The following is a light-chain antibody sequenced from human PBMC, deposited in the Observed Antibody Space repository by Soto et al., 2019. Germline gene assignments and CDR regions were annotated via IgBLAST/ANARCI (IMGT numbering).Light chain of an antibody. CDR3: PPYDGSPPWT. J-gene: IGKJ1*01. CDR2: GAS. Sequence: EIVLTQSPGSLSFSPGKKATLSCRASQSVSSTSLAWYQQKPGQAPRLLIYGASNRATGIPDRFSGSGSGTDFTLTISRLEPEDFAVYYCPPYDGSPPWTFGLGTKVDIK. V-gene: IGKV3-20*01. CDR1: QSVSSTS.